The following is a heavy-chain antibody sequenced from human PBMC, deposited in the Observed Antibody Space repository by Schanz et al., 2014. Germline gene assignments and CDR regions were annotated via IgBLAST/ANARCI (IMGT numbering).Heavy chain of an antibody. D-gene: IGHD1-26*01. CDR3: VKDLQRELLRDDHYYGMDV. V-gene: IGHV3-33*06. CDR2: VCYDGSKK. J-gene: IGHJ6*02. Sequence: LVESGGGVVQPGRSLRLSCAASGFTFSSYGMHWVRQVPGKGLEWVAVVCYDGSKKYYADSVKGRFTTSRDNSKNTMYLQMNSLRAEATAVYYWVKDLQRELLRDDHYYGMDVWGQGTTVTVSS. CDR1: GFTFSSYG.